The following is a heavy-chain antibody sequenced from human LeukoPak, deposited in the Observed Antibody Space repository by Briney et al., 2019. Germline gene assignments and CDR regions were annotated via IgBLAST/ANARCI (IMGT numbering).Heavy chain of an antibody. CDR3: AKDNSYGSSIAFDY. D-gene: IGHD5-18*01. V-gene: IGHV3-23*01. CDR1: GFTFSSYA. J-gene: IGHJ4*02. CDR2: ISGSGGST. Sequence: GGSLRLSCVASGFTFSSYAMSWVRQAPGKGLEWVSAISGSGGSTYYADSVKGRFTISRDNSKNTLYLQMNSLRAEDTAVYYCAKDNSYGSSIAFDYWGQGTLVTVSS.